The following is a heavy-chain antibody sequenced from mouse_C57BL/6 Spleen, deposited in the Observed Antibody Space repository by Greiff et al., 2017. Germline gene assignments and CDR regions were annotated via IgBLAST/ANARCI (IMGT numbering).Heavy chain of an antibody. V-gene: IGHV1-39*01. CDR2: INPNYGTT. CDR3: ARDYYGSSTWDFDV. Sequence: VQLKESGPELVKPGASVKISCKASGYSFTDYNMNWVKQSNGKSLEWIGVINPNYGTTSYNQKFKGKATLTVDQSSSTAYMQLNSLTSEDSAVYYCARDYYGSSTWDFDVWGTGTTVTVSS. D-gene: IGHD1-1*01. J-gene: IGHJ1*03. CDR1: GYSFTDYN.